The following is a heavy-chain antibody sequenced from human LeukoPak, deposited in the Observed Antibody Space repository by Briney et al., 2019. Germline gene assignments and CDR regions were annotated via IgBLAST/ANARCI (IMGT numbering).Heavy chain of an antibody. D-gene: IGHD6-13*01. Sequence: GGSLRLSCAASGFTFSSYGMSWVRQAPGKGLEWISAITGSGGSTYYADSVKGRFTISRDNSKNTLYLQMNSLRADDTAVYYCGAGLIGAADYFDYWGQGTLVTVSS. CDR1: GFTFSSYG. CDR3: GAGLIGAADYFDY. V-gene: IGHV3-23*01. CDR2: ITGSGGST. J-gene: IGHJ4*02.